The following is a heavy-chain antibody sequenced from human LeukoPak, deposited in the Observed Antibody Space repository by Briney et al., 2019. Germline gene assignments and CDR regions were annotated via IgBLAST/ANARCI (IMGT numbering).Heavy chain of an antibody. CDR2: INHSGST. CDR3: ARSNSGYYQNYFDF. D-gene: IGHD3-22*01. J-gene: IGHJ4*02. V-gene: IGHV4-34*01. Sequence: PSETLSLTCAAYGGSFSGYYWSWIRQPPGKGLEWIGEINHSGSTNYNPSLKSRVTISVDTSKNQFSLKLSSVTAADTAVYYCARSNSGYYQNYFDFWGQGTLVTVSS. CDR1: GGSFSGYY.